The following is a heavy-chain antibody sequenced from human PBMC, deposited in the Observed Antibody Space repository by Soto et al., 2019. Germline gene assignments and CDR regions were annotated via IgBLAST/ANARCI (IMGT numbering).Heavy chain of an antibody. J-gene: IGHJ4*02. CDR2: INPNKGNT. CDR3: ARDLDGSGSYYTDY. CDR1: GYTFTGYY. V-gene: IGHV1-18*04. D-gene: IGHD3-10*01. Sequence: GASVKVSCKASGYTFTGYYMHWVRQAPGQGLEWMGWINPNKGNTYYAQNLQGRVTMTTDTSTSTAYMELRSLRSDDTAVYYCARDLDGSGSYYTDYWGQGTLVTVSS.